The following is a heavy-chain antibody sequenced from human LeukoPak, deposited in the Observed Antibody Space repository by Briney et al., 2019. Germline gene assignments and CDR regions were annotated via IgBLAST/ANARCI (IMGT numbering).Heavy chain of an antibody. CDR2: IRYDGSNK. V-gene: IGHV3-30*02. D-gene: IGHD5/OR15-5a*01. J-gene: IGHJ3*02. CDR3: AKANVLYALRGAFDI. CDR1: GFTFSSYG. Sequence: PGGSLRLSCAASGFTFSSYGMHWVRQAPGKGLEWVPFIRYDGSNKYYADSVKGRFTISRDNSKNTLYLQMNSLRAEDTAVYYCAKANVLYALRGAFDIWGQGTMVTVSS.